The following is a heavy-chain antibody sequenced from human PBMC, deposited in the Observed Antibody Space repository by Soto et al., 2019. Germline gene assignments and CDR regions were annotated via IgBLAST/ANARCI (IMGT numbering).Heavy chain of an antibody. CDR3: ARGLSPSLMGSYDI. V-gene: IGHV4-30-4*01. Sequence: QVQLQESGPGLVKPSQTLSLTCTVSGGSISSGDYYWSWIRQSPGRGLECIGYVYYTGITFYNPSLKSRGTISVDPSNNQFSLKRSSVTAADTAVYFCARGLSPSLMGSYDIWGRGTLVTVSS. D-gene: IGHD3-16*01. CDR1: GGSISSGDYY. J-gene: IGHJ2*01. CDR2: VYYTGIT.